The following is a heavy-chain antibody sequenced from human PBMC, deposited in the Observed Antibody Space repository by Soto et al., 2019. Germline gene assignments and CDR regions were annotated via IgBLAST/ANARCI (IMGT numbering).Heavy chain of an antibody. CDR2: INQDGSEK. CDR3: SKSLDY. V-gene: IGHV3-7*01. Sequence: PGGSLRLSCAASGFTFSSNWMDWVRQAPGKGLEWVANINQDGSEKNYVDPVKGRFTISRDNAKNSLYLQMSSLTAEDSALYYCSKSLDYWGQGALVTVSS. J-gene: IGHJ4*02. CDR1: GFTFSSNW.